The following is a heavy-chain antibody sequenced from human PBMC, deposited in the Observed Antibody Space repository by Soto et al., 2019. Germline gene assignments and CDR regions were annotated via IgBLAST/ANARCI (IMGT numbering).Heavy chain of an antibody. D-gene: IGHD3-10*01. J-gene: IGHJ4*02. CDR2: IWYDGSNK. Sequence: GGSLRLSCAASGFPFSSYGMHWVRQAPGKGLEWVAVIWYDGSNKYYADSVKGRFTISRDNSKNTLYLQMNSLRAEDTAVYYCARDHSGDYFDYWGQGTLVTVSS. CDR1: GFPFSSYG. CDR3: ARDHSGDYFDY. V-gene: IGHV3-33*01.